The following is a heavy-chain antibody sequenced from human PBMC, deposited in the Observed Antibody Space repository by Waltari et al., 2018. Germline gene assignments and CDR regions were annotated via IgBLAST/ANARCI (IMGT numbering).Heavy chain of an antibody. Sequence: EVQLVESGGGLVKPGGSLRLSCAASGFTFSSYSMNWVRQAPGKGLEWVSSISSSSSYIYYADSVKGRFTISRDNAKNSLYLRMNSLRAEDTAVYYCARAYSSGWLGLDYWGQGTLVTVSS. J-gene: IGHJ4*02. CDR3: ARAYSSGWLGLDY. CDR1: GFTFSSYS. CDR2: ISSSSSYI. D-gene: IGHD6-19*01. V-gene: IGHV3-21*01.